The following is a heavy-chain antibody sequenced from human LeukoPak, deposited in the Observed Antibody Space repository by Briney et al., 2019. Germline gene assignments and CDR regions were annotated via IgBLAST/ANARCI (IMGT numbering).Heavy chain of an antibody. V-gene: IGHV4-39*07. CDR3: ARGPLLWFGESPYYMDV. CDR2: IYYSGST. D-gene: IGHD3-10*01. Sequence: SETLSLTCTVSGGSISSSSYYWGWIRQPPGKGLEWIGSIYYSGSTYYNPSLKSRVTISVDTSKNQFSLKLSSVAAADTAVYYCARGPLLWFGESPYYMDVWGRGTTVTVSS. J-gene: IGHJ6*03. CDR1: GGSISSSSYY.